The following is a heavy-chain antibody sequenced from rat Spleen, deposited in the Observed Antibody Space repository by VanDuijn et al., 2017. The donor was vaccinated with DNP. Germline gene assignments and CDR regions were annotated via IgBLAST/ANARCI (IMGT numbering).Heavy chain of an antibody. CDR2: ISYEGSST. J-gene: IGHJ2*01. CDR3: ARMHYGCDN. V-gene: IGHV5-22*01. D-gene: IGHD1-11*01. CDR1: GFTFSSFP. Sequence: EVQLVESGGGLVQPGRSMKLSCAASGFTFSSFPMAWVRQAPTKGLEWVASISYEGSSTYYGDSVKGRFTISRDNVKSTLYLQMNSLRSEDTATYYCARMHYGCDNWGQGVMVTVSS.